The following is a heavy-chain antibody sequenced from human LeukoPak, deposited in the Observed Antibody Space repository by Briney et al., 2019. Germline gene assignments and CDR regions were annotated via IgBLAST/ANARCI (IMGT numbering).Heavy chain of an antibody. J-gene: IGHJ4*02. Sequence: RSETLSLTCTVSGGSTSSGSYYWSWIRQPPGKGPEWIGHIYTSGSTNYNPSLKSRVTTSVDTSKNQFSLKLTSVTAADTAVYYCARRGGNRSHFDYWGQGTLVTVSS. CDR2: IYTSGST. D-gene: IGHD4-23*01. CDR1: GGSTSSGSYY. V-gene: IGHV4-61*09. CDR3: ARRGGNRSHFDY.